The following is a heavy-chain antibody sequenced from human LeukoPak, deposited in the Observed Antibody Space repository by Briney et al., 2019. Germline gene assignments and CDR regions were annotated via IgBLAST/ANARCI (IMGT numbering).Heavy chain of an antibody. CDR3: AGVPYYGSGSYYNRNWFDP. D-gene: IGHD3-10*01. CDR2: INHSGST. CDR1: VESFSGYY. V-gene: IGHV4-34*01. Sequence: SETLSLTCAVYVESFSGYYWSWIRQPPAKGLEWIGEINHSGSTNYNPSLKSRVTISVDTSKNQFSLKLSSVTAADTAVYYCAGVPYYGSGSYYNRNWFDPWGQGTLVTVSS. J-gene: IGHJ5*02.